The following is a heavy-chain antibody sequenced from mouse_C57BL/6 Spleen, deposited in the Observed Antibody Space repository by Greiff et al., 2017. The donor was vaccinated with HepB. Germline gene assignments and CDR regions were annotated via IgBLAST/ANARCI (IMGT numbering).Heavy chain of an antibody. CDR3: ARADYGSSYVDY. D-gene: IGHD1-1*01. Sequence: EVMLVESGGGLVKPGGSLKLSCAASGFTFSSYAMSWVRQTPEKRLEWVATISDGGSYTYYPDNVKGRFTISRDNAKNNLYLQMSHLKSEDTAMYYCARADYGSSYVDYWGQGTTLTVSS. V-gene: IGHV5-4*03. J-gene: IGHJ2*01. CDR2: ISDGGSYT. CDR1: GFTFSSYA.